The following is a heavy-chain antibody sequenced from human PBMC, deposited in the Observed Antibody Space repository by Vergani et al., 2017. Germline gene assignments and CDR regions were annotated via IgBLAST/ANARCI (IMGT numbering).Heavy chain of an antibody. CDR1: GNSIRSASY. D-gene: IGHD4-17*01. V-gene: IGHV4-38-2*02. J-gene: IGHJ5*02. CDR2: IHRSGST. Sequence: QVQLQESGPGLVKPSETLSLTCTVSGNSIRSASYWGWIRQSPGKGLEWIGTIHRSGSTYYNPSLKSLVTMSVDTSKNQLSLKLTSVTAADTALYYCARHVGYGDSDYPGDWFDPWGQGTLVTVSS. CDR3: ARHVGYGDSDYPGDWFDP.